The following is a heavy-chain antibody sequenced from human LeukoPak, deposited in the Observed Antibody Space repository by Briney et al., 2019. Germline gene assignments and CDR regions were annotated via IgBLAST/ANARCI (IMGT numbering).Heavy chain of an antibody. Sequence: ASVKVSCKASGYTFTGYYLHWVRQAPGQGLEWLGWINPNSGGTNYAQNFQGRVTMTSDTSITTTYMELSRLRSDDTAVYYCARDEGYCSGGSCYSSLFDYWGQGTLVTVSS. CDR3: ARDEGYCSGGSCYSSLFDY. CDR1: GYTFTGYY. V-gene: IGHV1-2*02. J-gene: IGHJ4*02. CDR2: INPNSGGT. D-gene: IGHD2-15*01.